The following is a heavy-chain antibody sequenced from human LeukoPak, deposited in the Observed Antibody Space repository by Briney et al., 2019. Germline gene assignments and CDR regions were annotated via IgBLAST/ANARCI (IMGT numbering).Heavy chain of an antibody. CDR2: IHYTGIT. V-gene: IGHV4-30-2*01. D-gene: IGHD3-22*01. CDR3: ARGSGYYYHVGY. Sequence: PSETLSLTCAVSGGSISSDGYSWSWIRQPPGKGLEWIGYIHYTGITHYNPSLKSRLTISVDRSKNQFSLNLSSVTAADAAVYYCARGSGYYYHVGYWGQGTLVTVSS. J-gene: IGHJ4*02. CDR1: GGSISSDGYS.